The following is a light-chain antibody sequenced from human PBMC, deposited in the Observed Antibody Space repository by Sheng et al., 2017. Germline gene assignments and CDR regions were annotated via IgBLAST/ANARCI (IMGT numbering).Light chain of an antibody. Sequence: EIVLTQSPATLSLSPGERATLSCRASQSVSSYLAWYQQKPGQAPRLLIYDASNRATGIPARFSGIGPGTDFTLTISSLEPEDFAVYYCQQRSNCPSFGGGTKVEIK. V-gene: IGKV3D-11*02. CDR2: DAS. CDR1: QSVSSY. J-gene: IGKJ4*01. CDR3: QQRSNCPS.